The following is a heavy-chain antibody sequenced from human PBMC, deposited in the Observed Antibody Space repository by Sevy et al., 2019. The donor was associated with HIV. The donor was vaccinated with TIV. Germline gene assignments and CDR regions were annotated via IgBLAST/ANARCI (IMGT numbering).Heavy chain of an antibody. CDR2: IHYSGST. D-gene: IGHD5-12*01. V-gene: IGHV4-59*01. CDR1: GGPISSYY. J-gene: IGHJ5*02. Sequence: SETLSLTCTVSGGPISSYYWSWIRQPPGKKLEWIGYIHYSGSTKYDPSLNSRVTMSVDTSKNQFSLKLTSVAAADTAVYYCARAPPVRSGDDSLNWFDPWGQRTLVTVSS. CDR3: ARAPPVRSGDDSLNWFDP.